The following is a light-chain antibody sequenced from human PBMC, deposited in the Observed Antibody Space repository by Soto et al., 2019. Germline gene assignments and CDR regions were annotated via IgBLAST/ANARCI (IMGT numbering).Light chain of an antibody. J-gene: IGLJ1*01. CDR2: EVS. V-gene: IGLV2-14*01. CDR1: RSDVGGYDF. Sequence: QSVLAQPASVSGSPGQSITISCTGTRSDVGGYDFVSWYQQHPGKAPKLIIYEVSNRPSGVSNRFSGSKSDNTASLTVSGLQAEDEADYYCSSYVSSSTYVFGTGTKLTAL. CDR3: SSYVSSSTYV.